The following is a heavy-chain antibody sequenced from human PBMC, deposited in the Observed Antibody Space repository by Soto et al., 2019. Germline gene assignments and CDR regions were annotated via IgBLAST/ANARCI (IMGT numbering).Heavy chain of an antibody. Sequence: PGESLKISCKGSGYSFTSYWIGWVRQMPGKGLEWMGIIYPGDSDTRYSPSFQGQVTISADKSISTAYLQWSSLKASDTAMYYCARHLIVVVTAGSSAFDIWGQGTMVTVSS. D-gene: IGHD2-2*01. CDR3: ARHLIVVVTAGSSAFDI. CDR1: GYSFTSYW. J-gene: IGHJ3*02. V-gene: IGHV5-51*01. CDR2: IYPGDSDT.